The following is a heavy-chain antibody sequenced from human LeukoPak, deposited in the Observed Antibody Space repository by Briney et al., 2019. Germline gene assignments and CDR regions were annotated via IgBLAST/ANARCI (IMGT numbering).Heavy chain of an antibody. CDR1: GFTFDDYG. J-gene: IGHJ5*02. CDR2: INLKGVST. D-gene: IGHD3-9*01. V-gene: IGHV3-20*01. Sequence: GGSLRLSCAASGFTFDDYGMSWVRQSPRKGLEWVSNINLKGVSTGYAHSVRGGFTISRDNTRNSLCLQMKSLRAEDTALYQSARGGHTPRRFAWLPVLWFDPWEKGNLVHVSS. CDR3: ARGGHTPRRFAWLPVLWFDP.